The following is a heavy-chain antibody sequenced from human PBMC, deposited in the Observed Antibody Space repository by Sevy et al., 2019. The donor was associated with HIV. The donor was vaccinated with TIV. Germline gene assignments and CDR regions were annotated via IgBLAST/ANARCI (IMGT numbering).Heavy chain of an antibody. Sequence: GGSLRLSCVASGFTFSDHYMEWVRQAPGKGLEWVGRTRNKADGYTTEYAASVKGRFTISREESKNSLYVQMNSLKAEDTAVYYCATHGGIAGAGRVFDYWGQGTLVTVSS. D-gene: IGHD6-19*01. J-gene: IGHJ4*02. CDR1: GFTFSDHY. CDR2: TRNKADGYTT. CDR3: ATHGGIAGAGRVFDY. V-gene: IGHV3-72*01.